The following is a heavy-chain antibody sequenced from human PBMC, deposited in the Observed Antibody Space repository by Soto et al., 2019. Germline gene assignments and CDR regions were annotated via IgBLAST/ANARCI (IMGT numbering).Heavy chain of an antibody. J-gene: IGHJ4*02. CDR2: IYYSGST. Sequence: QVQLQESGPGLVKPSETLSLTCTVSGGSISSYYWSWIRQPPGKGLEWIGYIYYSGSTNYNPSLKXXVXVSVDTSKTQFSLKLSSVTAADTAVYYCARHPDYDILTGFDYWGQGTLVTVSS. V-gene: IGHV4-59*08. CDR1: GGSISSYY. D-gene: IGHD3-9*01. CDR3: ARHPDYDILTGFDY.